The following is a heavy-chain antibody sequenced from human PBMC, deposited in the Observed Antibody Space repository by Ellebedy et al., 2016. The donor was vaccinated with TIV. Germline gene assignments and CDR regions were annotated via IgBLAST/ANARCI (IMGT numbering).Heavy chain of an antibody. D-gene: IGHD3/OR15-3a*01. CDR1: RFSFSSYW. J-gene: IGHJ4*02. V-gene: IGHV3-7*01. CDR2: INQDGSAK. Sequence: PGGSLRLSCAASRFSFSSYWMSWVRQAPGKGLEWLANINQDGSAKYYVDSVKGRFTISRNNAKDSLYLQINSLRAEDTAVYYCTNTFSTYFDFWSGYSGGLWGRGTLVIVSS. CDR3: TNTFSTYFDFWSGYSGGL.